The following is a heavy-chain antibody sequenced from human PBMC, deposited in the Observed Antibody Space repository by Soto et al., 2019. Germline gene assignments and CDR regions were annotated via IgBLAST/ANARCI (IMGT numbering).Heavy chain of an antibody. J-gene: IGHJ4*02. Sequence: QVQLVQSGAEVKKPGASVKVSCKASGYTFTSYGISWVRQAPGQGLEWMGWISAYNGNTNYAQKLQGRVTMTTDTSTSTAYMEQRSLRSDDTAVYYCARDGPGVVVVAAVGDFDYWGQGTLVTVSS. CDR3: ARDGPGVVVVAAVGDFDY. V-gene: IGHV1-18*01. D-gene: IGHD2-15*01. CDR1: GYTFTSYG. CDR2: ISAYNGNT.